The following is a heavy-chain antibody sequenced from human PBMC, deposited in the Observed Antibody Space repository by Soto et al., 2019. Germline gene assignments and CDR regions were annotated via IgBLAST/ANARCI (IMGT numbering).Heavy chain of an antibody. CDR1: GSTFTSYW. CDR2: VNTVGSTT. D-gene: IGHD3-10*01. Sequence: GGSLRLSCTASGSTFTSYWMHWVRQGPGKGLVWLSRVNTVGSTTDYADSVKGRFTISRDNAKNTLYLQINSLRDEDTAVYYCARGSGGFDYWGHGTLVTVSS. J-gene: IGHJ4*01. CDR3: ARGSGGFDY. V-gene: IGHV3-74*01.